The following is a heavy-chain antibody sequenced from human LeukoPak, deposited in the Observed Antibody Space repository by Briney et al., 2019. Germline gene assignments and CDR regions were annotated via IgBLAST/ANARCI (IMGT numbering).Heavy chain of an antibody. CDR3: ARHTYYDTHGFHLGWFDP. CDR2: VYYTGST. J-gene: IGHJ5*02. CDR1: GGSISPYY. Sequence: PSETLSLTCTVSGGSISPYYWSWIRQPPGKALEWIGSVYYTGSTKYDPSLNSRLTISVDTSKIQFALMLTSVTAADTAVYYCARHTYYDTHGFHLGWFDPWGQGSLVTVSS. D-gene: IGHD3-22*01. V-gene: IGHV4-59*08.